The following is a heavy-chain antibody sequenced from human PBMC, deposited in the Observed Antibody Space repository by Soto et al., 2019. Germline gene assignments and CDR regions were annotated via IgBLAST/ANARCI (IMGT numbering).Heavy chain of an antibody. Sequence: QVQLVESGGGVVQPGRSLRLSCAASGFTFSSYGMHWVRQAPGKGLEWVAVISYDGSNKYYADSVKGRFTISRDNSKNKLYLQMNSLRAEDTAVYYCAKGEGTYYYGSGSLDYWGQGTLVTVSS. J-gene: IGHJ4*02. CDR1: GFTFSSYG. V-gene: IGHV3-30*18. D-gene: IGHD3-10*01. CDR3: AKGEGTYYYGSGSLDY. CDR2: ISYDGSNK.